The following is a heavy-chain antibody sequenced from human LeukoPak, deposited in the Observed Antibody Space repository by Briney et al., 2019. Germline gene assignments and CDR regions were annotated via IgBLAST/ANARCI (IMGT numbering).Heavy chain of an antibody. D-gene: IGHD2/OR15-2a*01. Sequence: GRSLRLSCAGSGFTFDDYAMHWVRQTPGKGLEWVSGISWNSGNIAYADFVGGRFTISRDNAKKSLSLQMNSLSDEDTAVYYCAKDAYGGATFFYYMDVWGKGTTVTVSS. J-gene: IGHJ6*03. CDR1: GFTFDDYA. CDR2: ISWNSGNI. CDR3: AKDAYGGATFFYYMDV. V-gene: IGHV3-9*01.